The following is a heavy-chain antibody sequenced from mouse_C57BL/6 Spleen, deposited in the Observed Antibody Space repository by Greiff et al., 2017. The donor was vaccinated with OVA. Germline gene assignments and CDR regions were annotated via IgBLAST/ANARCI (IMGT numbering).Heavy chain of an antibody. Sequence: VQLVESGAELVRPGASVTLSCKASGYTFTDYEMHWVKQTPVHGLEWIGAIDPETGGTAYNQKFKGKAILTADKSSSTAYMELRSLTSEDSAVYYCTRPVVDLDYWGQGTSVTVSS. V-gene: IGHV1-15*01. CDR1: GYTFTDYE. CDR2: IDPETGGT. CDR3: TRPVVDLDY. J-gene: IGHJ4*01. D-gene: IGHD1-1*01.